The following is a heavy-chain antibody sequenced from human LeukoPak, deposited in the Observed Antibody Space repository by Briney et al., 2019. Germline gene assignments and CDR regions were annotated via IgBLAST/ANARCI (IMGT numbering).Heavy chain of an antibody. Sequence: SETLSLTCTVSGGSISNKYWSWIRQPPGKGLEWIGYIYYSGSTNYNPSLKSRVTILVDTSKNQFYLKLCSVTAADTAVYNCARENYFGSGSYSEPFDYWGQGTLVTVSS. D-gene: IGHD3-10*01. CDR1: GGSISNKY. J-gene: IGHJ4*02. CDR3: ARENYFGSGSYSEPFDY. V-gene: IGHV4-59*01. CDR2: IYYSGST.